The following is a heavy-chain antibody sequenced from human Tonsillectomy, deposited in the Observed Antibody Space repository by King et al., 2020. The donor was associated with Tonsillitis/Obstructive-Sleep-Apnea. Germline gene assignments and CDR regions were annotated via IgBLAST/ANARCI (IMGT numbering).Heavy chain of an antibody. CDR2: IYWNNDK. CDR1: GFSLSTSDEG. CDR3: APGEGTNAFNM. D-gene: IGHD3-10*01. Sequence: TLKESGPTLVKPTQTLTLTCTFSGFSLSTSDEGVGWIRQPPGKALEWLAVIYWNNDKRHSPSLKSRLTITKDTSKKQVVLTMTNMDPVDTATYYCAPGEGTNAFNMGGKGKMVTAPS. J-gene: IGHJ3*02. V-gene: IGHV2-5*01.